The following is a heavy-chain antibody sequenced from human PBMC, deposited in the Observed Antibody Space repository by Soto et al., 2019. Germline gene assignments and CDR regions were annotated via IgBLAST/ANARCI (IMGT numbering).Heavy chain of an antibody. V-gene: IGHV1-2*04. D-gene: IGHD6-13*01. J-gene: IGHJ6*02. Sequence: ASVKVSWKASGDTFTSCGRSWVRQAPGQGLEWMGWINPNSGGTNYAQKFQGWVTMTRDTSISTAYMELSRLRSDDTAVYYCARELVGTPYYSYAMDVWGHGPTVTVSS. CDR1: GDTFTSCG. CDR3: ARELVGTPYYSYAMDV. CDR2: INPNSGGT.